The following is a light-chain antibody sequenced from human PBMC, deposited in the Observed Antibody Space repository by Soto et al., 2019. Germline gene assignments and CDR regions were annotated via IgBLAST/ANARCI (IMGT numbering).Light chain of an antibody. CDR1: SSDVGGYNF. J-gene: IGLJ1*01. Sequence: QSSLTQSASLSGSPGQSITISCTGTSSDVGGYNFVSWYQQHPGKAPKLVIYEVSKRPSGVSPRFSGSKSGNTASLTISGLQAADEADYYCTSFRSRTAYVFGAGTKVTVL. CDR3: TSFRSRTAYV. V-gene: IGLV2-14*01. CDR2: EVS.